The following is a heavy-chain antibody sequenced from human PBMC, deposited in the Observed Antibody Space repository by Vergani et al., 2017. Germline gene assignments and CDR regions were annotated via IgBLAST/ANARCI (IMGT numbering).Heavy chain of an antibody. J-gene: IGHJ6*02. CDR2: IKQDGSEK. Sequence: VQLVQPGVEVKKPGASVKVSCKTSGYTSISYGISGVRQAPGKGLEWVANIKQDGSEKYYVDSVKGRFTISRDNAKNSLYLQMNSLRAEDTAVYYCARDRYYYGMDVWGQGTTVTVSS. CDR3: ARDRYYYGMDV. CDR1: GYTSISYG. V-gene: IGHV3-7*01.